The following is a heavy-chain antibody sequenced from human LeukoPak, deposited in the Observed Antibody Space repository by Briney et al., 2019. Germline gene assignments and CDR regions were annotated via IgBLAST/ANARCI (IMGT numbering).Heavy chain of an antibody. CDR1: GFTFSSYG. CDR2: INKDGSEK. Sequence: GGSLRLSCAASGFTFSSYGMRWARQAPGKGLEWVADINKDGSEKKYVDSVKGRFSISRDNAKNSLYLQMNSLRADDTAVYYCVRDANWGSDYWGQGTLVTVSS. D-gene: IGHD7-27*01. CDR3: VRDANWGSDY. V-gene: IGHV3-7*01. J-gene: IGHJ4*02.